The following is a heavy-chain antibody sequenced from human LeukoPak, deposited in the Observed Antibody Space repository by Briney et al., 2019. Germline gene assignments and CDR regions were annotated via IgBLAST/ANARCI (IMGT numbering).Heavy chain of an antibody. CDR1: GFSFSSYW. CDR3: AQLAKMATIDDFDH. V-gene: IGHV3-74*01. J-gene: IGHJ4*02. CDR2: ISSDASST. D-gene: IGHD5-24*01. Sequence: GGSLRLSCAASGFSFSSYWMHWVRQAPGKGLVWVSRISSDASSTNYADSVKGRFTISRDNAKNTLYLQMNSLRAEDTAVYYCAQLAKMATIDDFDHWGQGNPVPGSS.